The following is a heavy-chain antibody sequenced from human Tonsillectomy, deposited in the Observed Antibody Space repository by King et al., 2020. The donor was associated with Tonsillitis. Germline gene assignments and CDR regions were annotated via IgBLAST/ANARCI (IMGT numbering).Heavy chain of an antibody. CDR1: GFTFSGSA. Sequence: VQLVESGGGLVQPGGSLKLSCAASGFTFSGSAMHWVRQASGKGLEWVGRIRSKTNSYATAYAASVKGRFTISRDDSKNTAYLQMNSLRTEDTAVYYCTRPEADYWGQGTLVTVPT. J-gene: IGHJ4*02. CDR2: IRSKTNSYAT. CDR3: TRPEADY. V-gene: IGHV3-73*01.